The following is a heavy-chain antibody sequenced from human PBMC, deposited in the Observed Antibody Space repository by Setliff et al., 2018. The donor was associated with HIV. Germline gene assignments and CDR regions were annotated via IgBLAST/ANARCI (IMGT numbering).Heavy chain of an antibody. V-gene: IGHV4-39*01. J-gene: IGHJ5*02. CDR1: GGSISSSSYY. CDR2: IYYSGST. CDR3: ARLSREEQWLVRGWFDP. D-gene: IGHD6-19*01. Sequence: SETLSLTCTVSGGSISSSSYYWGWTRQPPGKGLEWIGSIYYSGSTYYNPSLKRRVTIPVDTSKNQFSLKLSSVTAADTAVYYCARLSREEQWLVRGWFDPWGQGTLVTVSS.